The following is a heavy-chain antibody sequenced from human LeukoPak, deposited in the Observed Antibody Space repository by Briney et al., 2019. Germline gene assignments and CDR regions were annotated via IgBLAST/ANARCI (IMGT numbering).Heavy chain of an antibody. CDR1: GGTFSSYA. CDR2: IIPIFGTA. Sequence: GASVKVSCKASGGTFSSYAISWVRQAPGQGLEWMGGIIPIFGTANYAQKFQGRVTITADESTSTAYMELSSLRSEDTAVYYCATITIVSYYYYGMDVWGQGTTVTVSS. CDR3: ATITIVSYYYYGMDV. V-gene: IGHV1-69*13. D-gene: IGHD5-24*01. J-gene: IGHJ6*02.